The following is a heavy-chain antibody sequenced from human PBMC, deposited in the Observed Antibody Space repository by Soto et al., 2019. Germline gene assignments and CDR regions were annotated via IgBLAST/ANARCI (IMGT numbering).Heavy chain of an antibody. CDR3: ARGPTYYYDSSGSHAFDI. CDR2: ISAYNGNT. V-gene: IGHV1-18*01. J-gene: IGHJ3*02. Sequence: GASVKVSCKASGYTFTSYGISWVRQAPGQGLEWMGWISAYNGNTNYAQKLQGRVTMTTDTSTSTAYMELRSLRSDDTAVYYCARGPTYYYDSSGSHAFDIWGQGTMVTVSS. CDR1: GYTFTSYG. D-gene: IGHD3-22*01.